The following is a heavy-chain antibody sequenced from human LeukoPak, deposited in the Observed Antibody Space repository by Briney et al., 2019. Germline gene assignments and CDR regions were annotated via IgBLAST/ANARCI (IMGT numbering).Heavy chain of an antibody. V-gene: IGHV1-69*05. CDR3: ARVTRDTAMVTHWYFDL. CDR2: IIPIFGTA. CDR1: GGTLSSYA. Sequence: SVKVSCKPSGGTLSSYAISWVRPAPGRGVEWMGGIIPIFGTAKYEQKFQGRVTITTDESTSTAYMELSSLRSEDTAVYYCARVTRDTAMVTHWYFDLWGRGTLVTVSS. D-gene: IGHD5-18*01. J-gene: IGHJ2*01.